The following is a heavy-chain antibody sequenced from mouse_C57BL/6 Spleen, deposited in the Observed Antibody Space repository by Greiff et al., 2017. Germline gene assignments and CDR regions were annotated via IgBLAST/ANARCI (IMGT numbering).Heavy chain of an antibody. J-gene: IGHJ4*01. D-gene: IGHD2-5*01. Sequence: EVKLMESGGGLVQPGGSLKLSCAASGFTFSDYGMAWVRQAPRKGPEWVAFISNLAYSIYYADTVTGRFTIARENAKNTLYLEMSSLRSEDTAMYYCARQGYSKDYAKGYWGKGPSVTVSS. CDR1: GFTFSDYG. V-gene: IGHV5-15*01. CDR2: ISNLAYSI. CDR3: ARQGYSKDYAKGY.